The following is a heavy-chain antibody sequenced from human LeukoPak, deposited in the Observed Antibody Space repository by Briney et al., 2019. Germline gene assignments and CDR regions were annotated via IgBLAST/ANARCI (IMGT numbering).Heavy chain of an antibody. CDR1: GFSFSSYA. CDR3: AKAWLEQGGMFDY. CDR2: ISGGGGST. V-gene: IGHV3-23*01. J-gene: IGHJ4*02. D-gene: IGHD1/OR15-1a*01. Sequence: GGSLRLSCAASGFSFSSYAMSWVRQAPGKRLEWVSGISGGGGSTYYADSVKGRFTISRDNSKNTLSLQMNSLRAEDTAVYFCAKAWLEQGGMFDYWGQGTPVTVSS.